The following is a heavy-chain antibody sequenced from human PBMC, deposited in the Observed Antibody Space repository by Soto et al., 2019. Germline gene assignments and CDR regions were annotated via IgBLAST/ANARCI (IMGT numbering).Heavy chain of an antibody. J-gene: IGHJ2*01. D-gene: IGHD3-22*01. CDR3: ERGVYYYDSSGYCSHWYFDL. Sequence: GGSLRLSCSASGFTFSSYSMNWVRQAPGKGLEWVSSISSSSSYIYYADSVKGRFTISRDNAKNSLYLQMNSLRAEDTAVYYCERGVYYYDSSGYCSHWYFDLQGRGT. CDR2: ISSSSSYI. V-gene: IGHV3-21*01. CDR1: GFTFSSYS.